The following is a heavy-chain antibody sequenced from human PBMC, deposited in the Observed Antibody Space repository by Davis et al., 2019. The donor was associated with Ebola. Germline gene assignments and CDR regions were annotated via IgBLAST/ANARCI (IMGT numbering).Heavy chain of an antibody. V-gene: IGHV1-18*01. J-gene: IGHJ4*02. CDR3: ARVNPLADYFDY. CDR2: ISAYNGNT. D-gene: IGHD6-13*01. CDR1: GYTFTSYG. Sequence: ASVKVSCKASGYTFTSYGISWVRQAPGQGLEWMGWISAYNGNTNYAQKLQGRVTMTTDTSTSTAYMELRSLRSGDTAVYYCARVNPLADYFDYWGQGTLVTVSS.